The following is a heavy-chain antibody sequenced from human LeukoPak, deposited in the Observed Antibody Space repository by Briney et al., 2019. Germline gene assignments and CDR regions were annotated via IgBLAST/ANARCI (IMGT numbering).Heavy chain of an antibody. CDR3: ARGVLSYYFDY. CDR2: IYSGGST. J-gene: IGHJ4*02. V-gene: IGHV3-66*01. D-gene: IGHD6-6*01. Sequence: SGGSLRLSCAASGFTVSSNYMSWVRQAPGKGLEWVSVIYSGGSTYYADSVKGRFTISRDNSKNTLYLRMNSLRAEDTAVYYCARGVLSYYFDYWGQGTLVTVSS. CDR1: GFTVSSNY.